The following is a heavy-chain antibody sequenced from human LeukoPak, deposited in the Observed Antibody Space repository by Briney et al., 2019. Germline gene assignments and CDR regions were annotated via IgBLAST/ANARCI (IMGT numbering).Heavy chain of an antibody. CDR3: ARDYYDSSNNLYYYGMDV. J-gene: IGHJ6*02. V-gene: IGHV4-4*07. CDR2: IYTSGST. CDR1: GVTISSYY. Sequence: SETLSLTCTVSGVTISSYYWSWIRQPAGKGLEWIGRIYTSGSTNYNPSLKSRVTMSVDTSKNQFSLKLSSVTAADTAVYYCARDYYDSSNNLYYYGMDVWGQGTTVTVSS. D-gene: IGHD3-22*01.